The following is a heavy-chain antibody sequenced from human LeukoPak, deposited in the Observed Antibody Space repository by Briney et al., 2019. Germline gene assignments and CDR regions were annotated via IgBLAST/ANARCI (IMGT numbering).Heavy chain of an antibody. CDR3: ARSLSTAGIDY. CDR1: GYSITTGRY. D-gene: IGHD2-2*01. CDR2: IYQSGST. Sequence: SETLSLTCAVSGYSITTGRYWGWIRQPPGKGLEWIWSIYQSGSTYYNPSLKSRVTISVDKSKNQLSLNLRSVTAPDTGVFYCARSLSTAGIDYWGQGILVTVSS. J-gene: IGHJ4*02. V-gene: IGHV4-38-2*01.